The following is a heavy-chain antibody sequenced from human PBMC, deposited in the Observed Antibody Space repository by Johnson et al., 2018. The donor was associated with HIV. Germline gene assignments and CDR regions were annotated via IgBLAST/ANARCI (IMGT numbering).Heavy chain of an antibody. CDR2: IYSGGST. Sequence: VQVVESGGGLVQPGGSLRLSCAASGFTVSSNYMSWVRQAPGKGLEWVSVIYSGGSTYSADSVKGRFTISRDNSKNTLYPQMNSLRDEDTAVYYCARAPHDAFDVWGQGTMVTVSS. CDR1: GFTVSSNY. CDR3: ARAPHDAFDV. V-gene: IGHV3-66*01. J-gene: IGHJ3*01.